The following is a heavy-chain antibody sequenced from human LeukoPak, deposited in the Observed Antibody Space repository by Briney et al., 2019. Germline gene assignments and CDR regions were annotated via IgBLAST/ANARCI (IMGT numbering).Heavy chain of an antibody. J-gene: IGHJ4*02. Sequence: GGSLRLSCAASGFTFTNYAMGWVRQAPGKGLEWVSAITGSGTYTNYADSLKGRFSISRDNFITTVFLQMTSLRAEDTAIYYCVKRRGPDKGHFDYWGQGALVTVSS. CDR3: VKRRGPDKGHFDY. CDR2: ITGSGTYT. V-gene: IGHV3-23*01. CDR1: GFTFTNYA. D-gene: IGHD3-10*01.